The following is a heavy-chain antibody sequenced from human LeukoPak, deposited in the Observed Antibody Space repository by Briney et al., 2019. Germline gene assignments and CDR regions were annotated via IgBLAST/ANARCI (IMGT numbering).Heavy chain of an antibody. J-gene: IGHJ4*02. CDR1: GFTFGSYD. D-gene: IGHD6-19*01. CDR3: ARAGPGIAVAGPSY. CDR2: IWYDGSNK. V-gene: IGHV3-33*01. Sequence: PGGSLRLSCAASGFTFGSYDMHWVRQAPGKGLEWVAVIWYDGSNKYYADSVKGRFTISRDNSKNTLYLQMNSLRAEDTAVYYCARAGPGIAVAGPSYWGQGTLVTVSS.